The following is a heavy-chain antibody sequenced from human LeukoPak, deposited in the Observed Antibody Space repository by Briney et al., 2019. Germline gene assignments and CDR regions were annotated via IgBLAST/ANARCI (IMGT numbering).Heavy chain of an antibody. CDR2: IYSGGNT. CDR1: GFTVNSNY. V-gene: IGHV3-53*01. Sequence: SGGSLRLSCAASGFTVNSNYMTWLPQAPGKGVEWVSVIYSGGNTSYADSVKGRFTTCRDSSKNTLYLQMNSLRAEDTAVYYCARAGYSSGWFIPYFDYWGQGTLVTVSS. J-gene: IGHJ4*02. D-gene: IGHD6-19*01. CDR3: ARAGYSSGWFIPYFDY.